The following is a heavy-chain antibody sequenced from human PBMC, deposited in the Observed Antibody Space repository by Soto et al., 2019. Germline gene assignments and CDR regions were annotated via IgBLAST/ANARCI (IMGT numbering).Heavy chain of an antibody. J-gene: IGHJ4*02. CDR2: IYYSGST. D-gene: IGHD3-10*01. CDR3: ARAYGSGIGY. CDR1: GGYLSSGGYY. Sequence: PSETLSVTCTVSGGYLSSGGYYWSWIRQHPGKGLEWIGYIYYSGSTYYNPSLKSRVTISVDTSKNQFSLKLSSVTAADTAVYYCARAYGSGIGYWGQGTLVTVSS. V-gene: IGHV4-31*03.